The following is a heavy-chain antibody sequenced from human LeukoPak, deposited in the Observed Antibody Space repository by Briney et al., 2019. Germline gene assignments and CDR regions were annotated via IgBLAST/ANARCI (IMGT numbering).Heavy chain of an antibody. V-gene: IGHV4-39*07. CDR1: GGSISSGSYY. CDR3: ARRSAHYYGSGSYPY. CDR2: INHSGST. D-gene: IGHD3-10*01. Sequence: SETLSLTCTVSGGSISSGSYYWSWIRQAPGKGLEWIGEINHSGSTNYNPSLKSRVTISVDTSKNQFSLKLSSVTAADTAVYYCARRSAHYYGSGSYPYWGQGTLVTVSS. J-gene: IGHJ4*02.